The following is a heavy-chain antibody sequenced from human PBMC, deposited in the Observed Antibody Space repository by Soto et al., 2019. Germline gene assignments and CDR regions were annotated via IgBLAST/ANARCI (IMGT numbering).Heavy chain of an antibody. CDR3: ATATGLRSSGWSYYFDF. CDR1: AFTLSSYS. V-gene: IGHV3-48*02. J-gene: IGHJ4*02. Sequence: EVQLVESGGGLVQPGGSLRLSCADSAFTLSSYSLHWVRQAPGKGLEWVSYISGSGGTIYYADSVKGRFTISRDNAKNSLSVQMNSLRDEDTAVYFCATATGLRSSGWSYYFDFWGQGTRVTVSS. D-gene: IGHD6-19*01. CDR2: ISGSGGTI.